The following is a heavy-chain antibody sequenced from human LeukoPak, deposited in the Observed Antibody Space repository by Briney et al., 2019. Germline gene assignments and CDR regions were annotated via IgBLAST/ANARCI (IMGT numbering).Heavy chain of an antibody. CDR3: ARDASFRGAPGFDP. J-gene: IGHJ5*02. D-gene: IGHD3-10*01. CDR1: GFTFSSYG. Sequence: QPGGSLRLSCAASGFTFSSYGMHWVRQAPGKGLEWVAVIWYDGSNKYYADSVKGRFTISRDNSKNTLYLQMNSLRAEDTAVYYCARDASFRGAPGFDPWGQGTLVTVSS. V-gene: IGHV3-33*01. CDR2: IWYDGSNK.